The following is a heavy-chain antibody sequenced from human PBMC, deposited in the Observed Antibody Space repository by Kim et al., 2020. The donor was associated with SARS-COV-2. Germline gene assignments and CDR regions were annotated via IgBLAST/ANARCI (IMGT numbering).Heavy chain of an antibody. J-gene: IGHJ6*02. CDR3: ARADLSGYDWYYYYYGMDV. CDR1: GFTFSSYA. Sequence: GGSLRLSCAASGFTFSSYAMHWVRQAPGKGLEWVAVISYDGSNKYYADSVKGRFTISRDNSKNTLYLQMNSLRAEDTAVYYCARADLSGYDWYYYYYGMDVWGQGTTVTVSS. V-gene: IGHV3-30*04. CDR2: ISYDGSNK. D-gene: IGHD5-12*01.